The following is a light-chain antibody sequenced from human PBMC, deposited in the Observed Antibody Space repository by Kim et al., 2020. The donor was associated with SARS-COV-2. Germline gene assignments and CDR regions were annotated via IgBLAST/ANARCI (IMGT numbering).Light chain of an antibody. CDR1: QSVSTY. CDR2: DAS. CDR3: QQRSDYT. Sequence: TLSLAPGERATHTCRASQSVSTYLAWYQQKPGQAPRLLIYDASNRATGIPARFSGSGSGTDFTLTISSLEPEDFAVYYCQQRSDYTFGQGTKLEI. J-gene: IGKJ2*01. V-gene: IGKV3-11*01.